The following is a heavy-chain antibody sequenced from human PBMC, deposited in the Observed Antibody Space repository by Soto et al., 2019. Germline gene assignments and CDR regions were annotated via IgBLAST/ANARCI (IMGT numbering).Heavy chain of an antibody. Sequence: SETLSLTCTVSGGSISSYYWSWIRQPPGKGLEWIGYIYYSGNTDYNPSLESRVAISLDTSKSQLSLRVTSATAADTAVYYCARHASGWSSDFDFWGQGTLVTVSS. J-gene: IGHJ4*02. CDR2: IYYSGNT. D-gene: IGHD6-19*01. V-gene: IGHV4-59*08. CDR1: GGSISSYY. CDR3: ARHASGWSSDFDF.